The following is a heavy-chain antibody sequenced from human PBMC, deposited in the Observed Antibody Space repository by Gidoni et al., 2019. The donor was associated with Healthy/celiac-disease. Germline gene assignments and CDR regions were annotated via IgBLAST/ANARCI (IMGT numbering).Heavy chain of an antibody. D-gene: IGHD2-21*02. CDR3: AKGPWVVVTAADAFDI. CDR2: ISGSGGST. J-gene: IGHJ3*02. Sequence: EVQLVESGGGLVQPGGSLRLSCAASGFTFSSYAMSWVRQAPGKGLEWVSAISGSGGSTYYADSVKGRFTISRDNSKNTLYLQMNSLRAEDTAVYYCAKGPWVVVTAADAFDIWGQGTMVTVSS. CDR1: GFTFSSYA. V-gene: IGHV3-23*04.